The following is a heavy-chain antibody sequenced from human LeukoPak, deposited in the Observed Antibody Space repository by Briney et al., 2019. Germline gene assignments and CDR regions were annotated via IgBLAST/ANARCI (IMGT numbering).Heavy chain of an antibody. CDR2: IYYSGST. CDR1: GASVSSGGYY. D-gene: IGHD3-10*01. Sequence: SETLSLTCTVSGASVSSGGYYWSWIRQPPGKGLEWIGYIYYSGSTNYNPSLKSRVTISVDTSKNQFSLKVSSVTAADTAVYYCARRGGSGRSFDYWGQGTLGTVSS. CDR3: ARRGGSGRSFDY. J-gene: IGHJ4*02. V-gene: IGHV4-61*08.